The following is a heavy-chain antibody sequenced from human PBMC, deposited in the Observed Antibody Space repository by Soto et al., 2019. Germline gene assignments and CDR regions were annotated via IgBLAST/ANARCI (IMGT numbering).Heavy chain of an antibody. CDR1: GGSISSSNW. CDR2: IYHSGRT. D-gene: IGHD3-3*01. V-gene: IGHV4-4*02. J-gene: IGHJ6*02. CDR3: ARVEGTMYNYYYYNMDV. Sequence: ASETLSLTCAVSGGSISSSNWWSWVRQPPGKGLEWIGEIYHSGRTNYNPSLKSRVTISVDKSKNQFSLKLSSVTAADTAVYYCARVEGTMYNYYYYNMDVWGQGTTVTVS.